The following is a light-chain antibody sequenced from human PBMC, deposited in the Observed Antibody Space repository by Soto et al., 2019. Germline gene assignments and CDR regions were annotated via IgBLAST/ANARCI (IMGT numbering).Light chain of an antibody. V-gene: IGLV1-44*01. CDR2: SDN. CDR3: AAWDVSLVV. CDR1: SSNIGTNT. Sequence: QSVLTQPPSASGTPGQRVTISCSGSSSNIGTNTVIWYQQLPGAAPKLLIYSDNQRPSGVPDRFSGSKSGTSASLAISGLQSEEEADYYCAAWDVSLVVFGGGTQLNVL. J-gene: IGLJ2*01.